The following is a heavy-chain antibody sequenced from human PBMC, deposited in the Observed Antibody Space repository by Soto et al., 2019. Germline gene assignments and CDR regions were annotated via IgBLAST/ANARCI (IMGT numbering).Heavy chain of an antibody. Sequence: QVQLVQSGAEVKKPGSSVKVSCKASGGTFSSYTISWVRQAPGQGLEWMGRIIPILGIANYAQKFQGRVTITADKXTXXAYMELSSLRSEDTAVYYCARFSLWFGELSSWFDPWGQGTLVTVSS. J-gene: IGHJ5*02. V-gene: IGHV1-69*02. CDR1: GGTFSSYT. CDR3: ARFSLWFGELSSWFDP. D-gene: IGHD3-10*01. CDR2: IIPILGIA.